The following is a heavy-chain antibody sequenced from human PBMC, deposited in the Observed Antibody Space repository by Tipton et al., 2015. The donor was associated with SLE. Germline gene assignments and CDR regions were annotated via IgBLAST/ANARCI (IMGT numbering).Heavy chain of an antibody. V-gene: IGHV4-4*01. CDR3: VRGQEDWYFDV. Sequence: TLSLTCAVSGGSISSSNWWSWVRQPPGKGLEWIGEIYHSGSTNYNPSLKSRVTISVDTSKNQFSLTLSSVTAADTAVYFCVRGQEDWYFDVWGRGTLVTVSS. CDR1: GGSISSSNW. CDR2: IYHSGST. J-gene: IGHJ2*01.